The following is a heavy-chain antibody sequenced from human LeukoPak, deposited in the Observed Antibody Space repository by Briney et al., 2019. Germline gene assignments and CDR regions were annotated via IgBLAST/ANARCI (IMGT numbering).Heavy chain of an antibody. J-gene: IGHJ4*02. D-gene: IGHD3/OR15-3a*01. V-gene: IGHV4-59*08. CDR2: VYFNGDT. Sequence: SETLSLTCNVSGVSISSYYWTWVRQPPGQTLQWIGNVYFNGDTDFNPSLTSRVTISVDTSNNQFSLKLSSVTAADTAVYYCARQFGLMRSYRHLDHWGPGILVTVSA. CDR1: GVSISSYY. CDR3: ARQFGLMRSYRHLDH.